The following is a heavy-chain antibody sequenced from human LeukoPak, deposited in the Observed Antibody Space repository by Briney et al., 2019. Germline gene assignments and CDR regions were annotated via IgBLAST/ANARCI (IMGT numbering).Heavy chain of an antibody. CDR1: GFTFGKYW. CDR2: IKLDGSEK. CDR3: ARDQYDTWSRRGNFDS. Sequence: GGSLRLSCVASGFTFGKYWMSWVRQAPGKGLEWVANIKLDGSEKNYVDSVKGRFTISRDNTKNSLYLQMNSLRVEDTAVFYCARDQYDTWSRRGNFDSWGREPWSSSPQ. V-gene: IGHV3-7*03. J-gene: IGHJ4*02. D-gene: IGHD3-3*01.